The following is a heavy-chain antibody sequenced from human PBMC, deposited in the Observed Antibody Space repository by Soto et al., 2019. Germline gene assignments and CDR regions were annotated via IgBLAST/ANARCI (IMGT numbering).Heavy chain of an antibody. CDR2: IKSQASGGTI. V-gene: IGHV3-15*07. CDR3: TTLSITIFGVVLMDV. CDR1: GITFIYAW. J-gene: IGHJ6*02. Sequence: PGGSLRLSCAASGITFIYAWMDWVRQAPGKRLEWVGRIKSQASGGTIDYAAPVKGRFTISRDDSKNTVYLQMNSLKTEDTAVYYCTTLSITIFGVVLMDVWGQGTTVTVSS. D-gene: IGHD3-3*01.